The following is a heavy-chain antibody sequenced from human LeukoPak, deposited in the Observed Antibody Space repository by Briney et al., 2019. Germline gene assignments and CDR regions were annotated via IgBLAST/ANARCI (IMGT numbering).Heavy chain of an antibody. V-gene: IGHV3-11*01. J-gene: IGHJ6*02. D-gene: IGHD3-3*02. CDR1: GFTFADYY. CDR3: ARDPVEFLESLRVQYYYCFDV. Sequence: GGSLRLSCSGSGFTFADYYMSWIRQAPGKGLEWVSYISTSGNTIYYADSVKGRFTISRDNAKNSVYLQMSSLRAEDTAIYYCARDPVEFLESLRVQYYYCFDVWGQGTTVTVSS. CDR2: ISTSGNTI.